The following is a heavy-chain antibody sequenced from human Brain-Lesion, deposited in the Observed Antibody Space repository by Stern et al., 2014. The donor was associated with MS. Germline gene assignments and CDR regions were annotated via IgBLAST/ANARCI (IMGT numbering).Heavy chain of an antibody. J-gene: IGHJ6*02. Sequence: VQLLESGGGVVQPGKSLRLSCAASGFTFISYGIHWFRQAPGKGLAWVALIWYDGSKKFYADSVKGRFAISRDTSKNTVYLQMNSLRVGDTAVYFCSRGKVASAPLDVWGQGTTVTVS. CDR1: GFTFISYG. V-gene: IGHV3-33*01. CDR3: SRGKVASAPLDV. CDR2: IWYDGSKK.